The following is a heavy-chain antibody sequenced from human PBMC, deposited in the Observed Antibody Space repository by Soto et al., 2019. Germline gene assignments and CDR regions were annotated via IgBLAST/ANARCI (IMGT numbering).Heavy chain of an antibody. CDR1: GFTFSDYY. CDR2: IRNSASSI. V-gene: IGHV3-11*01. CDR3: ARDSSSSLAGY. J-gene: IGHJ4*02. Sequence: QVQLVESGGGLVKPGGSLRLSCAASGFTFSDYYMSWIAQAPGKGLEWISYIRNSASSIYYADSVKGRFTISRDNAKNSLYLQMNSLRAEDTAVYYCARDSSSSLAGYWGQGTLVTVSS. D-gene: IGHD6-6*01.